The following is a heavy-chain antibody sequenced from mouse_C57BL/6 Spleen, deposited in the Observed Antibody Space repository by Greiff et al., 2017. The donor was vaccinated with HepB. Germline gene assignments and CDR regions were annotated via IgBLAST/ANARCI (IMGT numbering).Heavy chain of an antibody. CDR1: GFTFSSYT. CDR3: ARHLYSNSAMDY. J-gene: IGHJ4*01. D-gene: IGHD2-5*01. V-gene: IGHV5-9*01. CDR2: ISGGGGNT. Sequence: EVMLVESGGGLVKPGGSLKLSCAASGFTFSSYTMSWVRQTPEKRLEWVATISGGGGNTYYPDSVKGRFTISRDNAKNTLYLQMSSLRSEDTALYYCARHLYSNSAMDYWGQGTSVTVSS.